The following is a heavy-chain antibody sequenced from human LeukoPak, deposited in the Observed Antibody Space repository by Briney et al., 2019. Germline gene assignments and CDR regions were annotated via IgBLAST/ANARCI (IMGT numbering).Heavy chain of an antibody. J-gene: IGHJ4*02. CDR1: GFTFSSYA. V-gene: IGHV3-23*01. Sequence: PGGSLRLSCVASGFTFSSYAMSWVRQAPGKGLEWVSAIGGSGGSTYYADSVKGRFTISRDNSKNTLYLQMNSLRAEDTAVYYCATARGSSGSYFSYWGQGTLVTVSS. D-gene: IGHD1-26*01. CDR3: ATARGSSGSYFSY. CDR2: IGGSGGST.